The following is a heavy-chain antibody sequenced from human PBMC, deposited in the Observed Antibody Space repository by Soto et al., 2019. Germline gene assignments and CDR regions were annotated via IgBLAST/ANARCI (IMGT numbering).Heavy chain of an antibody. CDR2: IYYSGST. CDR3: ARQLYSSGWYSGY. CDR1: GGSISSSSYY. Sequence: QLQLQESGPGLVKPSETLSLTCTVSGGSISSSSYYWGWIRQSPGKGLEWIGSIYYSGSTYYNPSLKSRVTISVDTSKNQCSLKLSSVTAADTAVYYCARQLYSSGWYSGYWGQGTLVIVSS. D-gene: IGHD6-19*01. V-gene: IGHV4-39*01. J-gene: IGHJ4*02.